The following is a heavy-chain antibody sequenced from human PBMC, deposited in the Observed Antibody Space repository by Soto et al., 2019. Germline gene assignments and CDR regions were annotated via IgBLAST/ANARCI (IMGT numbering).Heavy chain of an antibody. CDR2: ISYDGSNK. CDR1: GFTFSSYG. CDR3: AKDRKNAALDY. Sequence: GGSLRLSCAASGFTFSSYGMHWVRQAPGKGLEWVAVISYDGSNKYYADSVKGRFTISRDNSKNTLYLQMNSLRAEDTAVYYCAKDRKNAALDYWGQGTLVTVSS. V-gene: IGHV3-30*18. D-gene: IGHD6-25*01. J-gene: IGHJ4*02.